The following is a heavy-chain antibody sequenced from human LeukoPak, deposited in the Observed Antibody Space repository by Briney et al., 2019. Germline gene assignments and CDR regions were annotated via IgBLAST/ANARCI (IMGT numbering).Heavy chain of an antibody. D-gene: IGHD5-24*01. CDR1: GFTFNDYS. J-gene: IGHJ4*02. V-gene: IGHV3-43*01. Sequence: GGSLRLSCAASGFTFNDYSMHWVRQAPGKGLEWVSLVSWDGDNTHCADSVKGRFTISRDNSKNSLCLQMNSLRTEDTAFYYCAKDLGRLQFYFDYWGQGTLVTVSS. CDR3: AKDLGRLQFYFDY. CDR2: VSWDGDNT.